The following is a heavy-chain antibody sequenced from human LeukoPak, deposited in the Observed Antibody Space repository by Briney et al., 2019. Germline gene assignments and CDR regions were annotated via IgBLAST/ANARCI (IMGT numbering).Heavy chain of an antibody. Sequence: GGSLRLSCAASGFTFSSYVMSWVRQAPGKVLEWVSTITGSGGRTYYADSVKGPFTISRDNSKNTLYLQMNSLRAEDTAVYYCAKARLVTTHFDYWGQGTLVTVSS. D-gene: IGHD4-17*01. CDR1: GFTFSSYV. V-gene: IGHV3-23*01. CDR2: ITGSGGRT. CDR3: AKARLVTTHFDY. J-gene: IGHJ4*02.